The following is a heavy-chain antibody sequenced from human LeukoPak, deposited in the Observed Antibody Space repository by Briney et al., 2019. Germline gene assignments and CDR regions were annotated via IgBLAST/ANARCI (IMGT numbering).Heavy chain of an antibody. J-gene: IGHJ5*02. CDR2: IRSQSNSYAT. V-gene: IGHV3-73*01. CDR3: TRHPQQLVGGFDP. D-gene: IGHD6-6*01. Sequence: GVSLKLSCAASGFTFSGSAMHWVRQASGKGLEWVGRIRSQSNSYATAYAASVKCRFTNSRDDSKNTAYLQMNSLKTEDTAVYYCTRHPQQLVGGFDPWGQGALVTVSS. CDR1: GFTFSGSA.